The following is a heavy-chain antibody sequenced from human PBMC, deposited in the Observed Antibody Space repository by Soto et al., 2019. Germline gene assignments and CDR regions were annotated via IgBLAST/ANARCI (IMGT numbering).Heavy chain of an antibody. D-gene: IGHD6-6*01. J-gene: IGHJ4*02. V-gene: IGHV3-23*01. CDR1: GFIFSNYA. Sequence: GGSLRLSCAASGFIFSNYAMSWVRQAPGKGLEWVSFISGSGSSTYYADSVKGRFTISRGNSKNTLYLQMNSLRAEDAAVYYCVREASSSGLHLDHWGRGTLVTVSS. CDR2: ISGSGSST. CDR3: VREASSSGLHLDH.